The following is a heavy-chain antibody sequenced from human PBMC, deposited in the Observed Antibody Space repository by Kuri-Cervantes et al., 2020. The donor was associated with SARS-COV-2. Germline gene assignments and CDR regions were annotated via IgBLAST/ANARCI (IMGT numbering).Heavy chain of an antibody. J-gene: IGHJ4*02. CDR2: ISYDGSNK. V-gene: IGHV3-30*04. Sequence: GESLKISCAASGFTFSSYAMHWVRQAPGKGLEWVAVISYDGSNKYYADSVKGRFTISRDNSKNTLFLQMNSLRADDTAVYYCAKGPHGLSSSSLDSWGQGVLV. CDR3: AKGPHGLSSSSLDS. CDR1: GFTFSSYA. D-gene: IGHD6-6*01.